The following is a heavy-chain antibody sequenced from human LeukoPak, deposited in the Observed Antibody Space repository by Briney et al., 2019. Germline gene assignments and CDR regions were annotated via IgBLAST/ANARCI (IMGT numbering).Heavy chain of an antibody. V-gene: IGHV4-34*01. CDR1: GGSFSGYY. CDR2: INHSGST. Sequence: SETLSLTCAVYGGSFSGYYWSWIRQPPGKGLEWIGEINHSGSTNYNPSLKSRVTISVDTSKNQFSLKLSSVTAADTAVYYCARKARYCSGGSCYGRYYFDYWGQGTLVTVSS. J-gene: IGHJ4*02. CDR3: ARKARYCSGGSCYGRYYFDY. D-gene: IGHD2-15*01.